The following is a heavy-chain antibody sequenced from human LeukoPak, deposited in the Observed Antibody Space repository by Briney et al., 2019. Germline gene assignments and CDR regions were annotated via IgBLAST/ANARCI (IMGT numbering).Heavy chain of an antibody. D-gene: IGHD4-11*01. Sequence: GGSLRLSCAASGFTFSNYVMSGVRQAPGKGLEWVSVISGSGSFAYYADSVKGRFTISRDNSKYTMYLQMNGLRAEDTAVYYCAKCYSNYWSDAFDIWGQGTKVTVSS. J-gene: IGHJ3*02. CDR1: GFTFSNYV. CDR3: AKCYSNYWSDAFDI. V-gene: IGHV3-23*01. CDR2: ISGSGSFA.